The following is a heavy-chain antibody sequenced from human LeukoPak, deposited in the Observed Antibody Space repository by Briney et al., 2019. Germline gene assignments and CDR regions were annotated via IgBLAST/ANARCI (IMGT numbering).Heavy chain of an antibody. J-gene: IGHJ4*02. CDR3: ARRNYYDSSGSNNFDY. V-gene: IGHV4-59*08. CDR1: GGSISSYY. Sequence: SETLSLTCTVSGGSISSYYWSWIRQPPGKGLEWIGYIYYSGSTNYNPSLKSRVTISVDTSKNQFSLKLSSVTAADTAVYYCARRNYYDSSGSNNFDYWGQGTLVTVSS. D-gene: IGHD3-22*01. CDR2: IYYSGST.